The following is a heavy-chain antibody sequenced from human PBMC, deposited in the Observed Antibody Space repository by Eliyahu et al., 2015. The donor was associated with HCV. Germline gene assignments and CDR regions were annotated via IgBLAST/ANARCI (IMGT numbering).Heavy chain of an antibody. J-gene: IGHJ4*02. V-gene: IGHV4-39*01. D-gene: IGHD1-26*01. CDR1: GGSVSXRSYY. CDR3: ARVRPPFVGATYPDY. CDR2: IYSXGYT. Sequence: QLQLQESGPGLXKPSETLSLTCTVSGGSVSXRSYYXGWIRQPPGKGLXWXGXIYSXGYTYYDPSLQSRVTISVDTSXNQFSLRLTSMTAADTAVYYCARVRPPFVGATYPDYWGQGTLVTVSS.